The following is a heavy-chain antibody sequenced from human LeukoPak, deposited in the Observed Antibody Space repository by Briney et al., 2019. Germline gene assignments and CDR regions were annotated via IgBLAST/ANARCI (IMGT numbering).Heavy chain of an antibody. D-gene: IGHD1-14*01. CDR1: GGSISSYY. CDR2: IYYSGST. V-gene: IGHV4-59*01. Sequence: SETLSLTCTVSGGSISSYYWSWIRQPPGKGLEWIGYIYYSGSTNYNPSLKSRVTISVDTSKNQFSLKLSSVTAADTAVYYCARDFNRYFDLWGRGTLVTVSS. CDR3: ARDFNRYFDL. J-gene: IGHJ2*01.